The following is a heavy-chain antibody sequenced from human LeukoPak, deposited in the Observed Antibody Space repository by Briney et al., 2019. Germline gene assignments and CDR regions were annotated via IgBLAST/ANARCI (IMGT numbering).Heavy chain of an antibody. CDR2: ISSSSSTI. J-gene: IGHJ4*02. CDR1: GFTFSSYS. CDR3: ARDLQDVRGDY. Sequence: PGGSLRLSCAASGFTFSSYSMNWVRQAPGKGLEWVSYISSSSSTIYYADSVKGRFTISRDNAKNSLYLQMNSLRAEDTAVYYCARDLQDVRGDYWGQGTLVTVSS. V-gene: IGHV3-48*04. D-gene: IGHD3-10*02.